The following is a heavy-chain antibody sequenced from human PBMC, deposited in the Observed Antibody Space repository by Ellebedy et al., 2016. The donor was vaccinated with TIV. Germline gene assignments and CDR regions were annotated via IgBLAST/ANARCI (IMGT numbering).Heavy chain of an antibody. CDR3: ARWDGYDEKFQGPFDR. CDR1: GGTFNNSA. CDR2: IIPILGIA. Sequence: AASVKVSCKASGGTFNNSAISWVRQAPGQGLEWMGRIIPILGIANYAQDFQGRVTITADRSTSTVFMELSSLTSEDTAVYYCARWDGYDEKFQGPFDRWGQGTLVTVSS. J-gene: IGHJ4*02. D-gene: IGHD5-24*01. V-gene: IGHV1-69*04.